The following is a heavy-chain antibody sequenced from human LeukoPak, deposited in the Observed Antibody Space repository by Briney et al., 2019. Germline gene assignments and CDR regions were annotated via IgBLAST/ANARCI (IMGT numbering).Heavy chain of an antibody. CDR3: ARRGKRSYDY. V-gene: IGHV4-39*06. J-gene: IGHJ4*02. CDR1: GGSISSSSYY. D-gene: IGHD4-17*01. Sequence: SETLSLTCTVSGGSISSSSYYWGWIRQPPGKGLEWIGSIYYSGSTYYNPSLKSRVTISVDTSKNQFPLKLSSVTAADTAVYYCARRGKRSYDYWGQGTLVTVSS. CDR2: IYYSGST.